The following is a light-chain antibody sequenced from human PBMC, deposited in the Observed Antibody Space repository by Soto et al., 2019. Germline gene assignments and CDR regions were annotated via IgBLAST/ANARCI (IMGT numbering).Light chain of an antibody. CDR3: QQYNDWPPT. CDR1: QSVNNY. V-gene: IGKV3-15*01. J-gene: IGKJ1*01. CDR2: GAS. Sequence: EILMTQSPVTLSVSPGERATLSCRARQSVNNYLAWYQQKPGQAPRLLIYGASTRATGVPARFSGSGSGTEFILTISSLQSGDFAVYYCQQYNDWPPTFGQGTKVDIK.